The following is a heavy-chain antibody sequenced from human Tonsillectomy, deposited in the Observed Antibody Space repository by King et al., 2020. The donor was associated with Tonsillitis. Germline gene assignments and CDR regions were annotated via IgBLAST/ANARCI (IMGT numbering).Heavy chain of an antibody. J-gene: IGHJ3*02. CDR1: GFTFSTYA. Sequence: VQLVESGGGVVQPGGSLRLSCAASGFTFSTYAMYWVRQAPGKGLEWVAFVRYDGSNKYYADSVKGRFTISRDNSRNTLSLQMNSLRAEDTAVYYCAKDGPGMNNWYSGSFDIWGQGTMVTVSS. CDR3: AKDGPGMNNWYSGSFDI. CDR2: VRYDGSNK. D-gene: IGHD1-1*01. V-gene: IGHV3-30*02.